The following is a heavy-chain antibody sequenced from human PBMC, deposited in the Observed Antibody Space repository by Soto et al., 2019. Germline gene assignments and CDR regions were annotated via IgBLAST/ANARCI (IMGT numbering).Heavy chain of an antibody. CDR1: GFTFSSYA. CDR3: AKSSLRVVTPRPLDY. Sequence: GGSLRLSCAASGFTFSSYAMSWVRQAPGKGLEWVSAISGSGGSTYYADSVKGRFTISRDNSKNTLYLQMNSLRAEDTAVYYCAKSSLRVVTPRPLDYWGQGTLVTVSS. J-gene: IGHJ4*02. D-gene: IGHD3-3*01. CDR2: ISGSGGST. V-gene: IGHV3-23*01.